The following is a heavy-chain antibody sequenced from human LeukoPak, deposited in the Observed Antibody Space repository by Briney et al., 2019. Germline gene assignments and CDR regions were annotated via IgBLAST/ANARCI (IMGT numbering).Heavy chain of an antibody. CDR2: TTSSGTYI. CDR1: GFTFNVFH. J-gene: IGHJ4*01. V-gene: IGHV3-21*01. D-gene: IGHD1-26*01. Sequence: GGSLRLSCAASGFTFNVFHMSWVRQAPGKGLEWISSTTSSGTYITYADSIQGRFTISRDNAKNSLYLQMNSLRVDDTALYYCARASGGWDLDYWGHGTLVTVSS. CDR3: ARASGGWDLDY.